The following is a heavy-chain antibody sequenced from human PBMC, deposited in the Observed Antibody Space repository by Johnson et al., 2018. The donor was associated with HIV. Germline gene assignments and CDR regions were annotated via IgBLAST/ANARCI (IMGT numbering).Heavy chain of an antibody. D-gene: IGHD5-24*01. CDR1: GLSVSSYY. CDR2: LSSGGDT. CDR3: ARACRDGYTCDVFDI. J-gene: IGHJ3*02. V-gene: IGHV3-66*01. Sequence: VQLVESGGGLIQPGGSLRLSCAASGLSVSSYYMSWVRQAPGKGLEWVSVLSSGGDTYYTDSVNGRFPISRDNSKNTLYLQMNSLRAEDTAVYYCARACRDGYTCDVFDIWGQGTMVTVSS.